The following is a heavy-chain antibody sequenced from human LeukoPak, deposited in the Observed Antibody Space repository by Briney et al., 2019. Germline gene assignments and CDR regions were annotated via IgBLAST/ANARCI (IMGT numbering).Heavy chain of an antibody. CDR2: ISYDRSNE. D-gene: IGHD3-22*01. V-gene: IGHV3-30*18. CDR1: GFTFSNYG. Sequence: PGRSLRLSCAASGFTFSNYGMHWVRQAPGKGLEWVAVISYDRSNEYYGDSVKGRFTISRDNSKNTLYLQMNSLRAEDTALYYCAKSERTYYYDSSGPPFDYWGRGTLVTVSS. J-gene: IGHJ4*02. CDR3: AKSERTYYYDSSGPPFDY.